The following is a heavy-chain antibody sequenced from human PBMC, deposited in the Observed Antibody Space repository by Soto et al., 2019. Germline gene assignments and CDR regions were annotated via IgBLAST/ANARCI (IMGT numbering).Heavy chain of an antibody. CDR3: ARDGETNQWLMFFDY. CDR2: ISYDGSNT. D-gene: IGHD6-19*01. J-gene: IGHJ4*02. Sequence: PGGSLGLSCAASGFTFTTYAMHWVGQAPGRGLEYVAIISYDGSNTYYADSVKGRFTISRDNSKNTLYLQLNSLRGEDTAVYYCARDGETNQWLMFFDYWGQGTLVTVSS. CDR1: GFTFTTYA. V-gene: IGHV3-30*03.